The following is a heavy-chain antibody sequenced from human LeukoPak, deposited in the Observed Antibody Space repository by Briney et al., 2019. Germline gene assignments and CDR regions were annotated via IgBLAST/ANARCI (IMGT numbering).Heavy chain of an antibody. D-gene: IGHD3-10*01. CDR2: ISSSGT. J-gene: IGHJ4*02. V-gene: IGHV3-23*01. CDR3: AKEDPTMVRGSITFIQLDY. Sequence: GGSLRLSCAASGFTFSNYAMSWVRQAPGKGLEWVSAISSSGTYYADSVRGRFTISRDNSKNTLFLHMNSLRADDTAVYYCAKEDPTMVRGSITFIQLDYWGQGTRVTVSS. CDR1: GFTFSNYA.